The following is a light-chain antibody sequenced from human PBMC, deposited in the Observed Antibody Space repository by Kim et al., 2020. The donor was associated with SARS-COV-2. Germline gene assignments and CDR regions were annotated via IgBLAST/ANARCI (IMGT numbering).Light chain of an antibody. V-gene: IGKV3-20*01. CDR3: QQYGTSPWT. Sequence: SLGEGATLSCRASQSVSNYYLAWYQQKPGQAPRLLIYGPSNRATGISDRFSASGSGTDFTLTISRLEPEDFAVYYCQQYGTSPWTFGQGTKVDIK. CDR2: GPS. CDR1: QSVSNYY. J-gene: IGKJ1*01.